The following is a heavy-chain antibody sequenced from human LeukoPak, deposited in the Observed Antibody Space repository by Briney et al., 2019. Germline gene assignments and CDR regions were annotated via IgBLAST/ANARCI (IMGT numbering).Heavy chain of an antibody. CDR2: INPSGGST. CDR3: ARDQYYYDSSGYPTLDAFDI. J-gene: IGHJ3*02. Sequence: ASVKVSCKASGYTFTNYYMHWVRQAPGQGLEWMGIINPSGGSTSYAQKFQGRVTMTRDTSTSTVYMELSSLRSEDTAVYYCARDQYYYDSSGYPTLDAFDIWGQGTMVTVSS. V-gene: IGHV1-46*01. D-gene: IGHD3-22*01. CDR1: GYTFTNYY.